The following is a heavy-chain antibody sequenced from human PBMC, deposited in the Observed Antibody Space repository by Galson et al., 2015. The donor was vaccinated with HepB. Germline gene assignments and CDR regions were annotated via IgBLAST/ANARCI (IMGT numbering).Heavy chain of an antibody. V-gene: IGHV3-21*01. J-gene: IGHJ4*02. CDR3: ARDSARVGASPFDY. CDR2: ISSSSSYI. Sequence: SLRLSCAASGFTFSSYSMNWVRQAPGKGLEWVSSISSSSSYIYYADSVKGRFTISRDNAKNSLYLQMNSLRAEDTAVYYCARDSARVGASPFDYWGQGTLVTVSS. CDR1: GFTFSSYS. D-gene: IGHD1-26*01.